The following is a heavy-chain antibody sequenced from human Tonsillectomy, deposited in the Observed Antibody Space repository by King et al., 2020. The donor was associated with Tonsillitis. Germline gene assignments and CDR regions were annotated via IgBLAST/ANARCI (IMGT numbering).Heavy chain of an antibody. CDR3: ARDLDGMDV. Sequence: QLVQSGAEVKKPGSSVKVSCKVSGGTFTTYAINWVRQAPGQGLEWMGDIIPIFGRANYAQKFQGRVTITADESTSTAYMELNRLRSEDKAVYYCARDLDGMDVWGQGTTVTVSS. CDR2: IIPIFGRA. CDR1: GGTFTTYA. V-gene: IGHV1-69*01. J-gene: IGHJ6*02.